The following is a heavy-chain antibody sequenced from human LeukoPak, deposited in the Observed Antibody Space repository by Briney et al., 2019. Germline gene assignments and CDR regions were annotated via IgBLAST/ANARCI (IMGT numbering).Heavy chain of an antibody. CDR1: GGSISSSSYY. CDR3: AREVTAAGTSGLDY. V-gene: IGHV4-39*07. Sequence: SETLSLTCTVSGGSISSSSYYWGWIRQPPGKGLEWIGSIYYSGSTYCNPSLKSRVTISVDTSKNQFSLKLSSVTAADTAVYYCAREVTAAGTSGLDYWGQGTLVTVSS. J-gene: IGHJ4*02. D-gene: IGHD6-13*01. CDR2: IYYSGST.